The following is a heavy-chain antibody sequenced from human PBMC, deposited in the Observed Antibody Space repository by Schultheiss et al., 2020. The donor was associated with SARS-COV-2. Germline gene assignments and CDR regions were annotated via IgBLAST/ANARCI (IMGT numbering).Heavy chain of an antibody. CDR3: ARGDSNYGY. J-gene: IGHJ4*02. Sequence: GSLRLSCAASGFTFSSYSMNWVRQAPGKGLEWIGRIYTSGSTNYNPSLKSRVTMSVDTSKNQFSLKLCSVTAADTAVYYCARGDSNYGYWGQGTLVTVSS. V-gene: IGHV4-59*10. CDR1: GFTFSSYS. CDR2: IYTSGST. D-gene: IGHD4-11*01.